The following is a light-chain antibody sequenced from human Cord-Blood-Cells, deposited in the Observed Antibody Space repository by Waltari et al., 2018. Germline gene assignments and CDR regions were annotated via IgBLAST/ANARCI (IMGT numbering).Light chain of an antibody. CDR2: AAS. CDR1: RGISNS. CDR3: QQYYSTPRT. Sequence: DIQMTQSPSSLSSSVGDRATITCRASRGISNSLAWYQQKPGKAPKLLLYAASRLESGVPSRFSGSGSGTDYTLTISSLQPEDFATYYCQQYYSTPRTFGGGTKVEIK. J-gene: IGKJ4*01. V-gene: IGKV1-NL1*01.